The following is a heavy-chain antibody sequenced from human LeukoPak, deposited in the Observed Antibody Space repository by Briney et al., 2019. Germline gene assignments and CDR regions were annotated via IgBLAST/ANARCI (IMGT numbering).Heavy chain of an antibody. CDR2: ISSSSSYI. CDR3: ARDYCSSTSCYADWFDP. D-gene: IGHD2-2*01. CDR1: GFTFSSYS. J-gene: IGHJ5*02. V-gene: IGHV3-21*01. Sequence: GGSLRLSCAASGFTFSSYSMNWVRQAPGKGLEWVSSISSSSSYIYYADSVKGRFTISRDNAKNSLYLQMNSLRAEDTAVYYCARDYCSSTSCYADWFDPWGQGTLATVSS.